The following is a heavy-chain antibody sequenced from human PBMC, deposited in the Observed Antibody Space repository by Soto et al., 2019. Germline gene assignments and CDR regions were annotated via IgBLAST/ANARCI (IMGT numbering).Heavy chain of an antibody. CDR3: ARDGSNDSGYPWYYFDY. CDR1: GFTFSSYG. CDR2: IWYDGSNK. D-gene: IGHD3-22*01. Sequence: QVQLVESGGGVVQPGRSLRLSCAASGFTFSSYGMHWVRQAPGKGLEWVAVIWYDGSNKYYADSVKGRFTISRDNSKNTLYLQMNSLRAEDTAVYYCARDGSNDSGYPWYYFDYWGQATLVTVSS. J-gene: IGHJ4*02. V-gene: IGHV3-33*01.